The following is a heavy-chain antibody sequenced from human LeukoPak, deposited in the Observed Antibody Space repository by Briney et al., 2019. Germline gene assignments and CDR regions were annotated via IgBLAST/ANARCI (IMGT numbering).Heavy chain of an antibody. V-gene: IGHV1-18*01. CDR3: ARDYGSGSYRFDY. CDR2: ISAYSGNT. D-gene: IGHD3-10*01. Sequence: ASVKVSCKASGYTFTSYGIIWVRQAPGQGLEWMGWISAYSGNTNYAQNLQGRVTMTTDTSTSTAYMEVRSLRSDDTAVYYCARDYGSGSYRFDYWGQGTLVTVS. CDR1: GYTFTSYG. J-gene: IGHJ4*02.